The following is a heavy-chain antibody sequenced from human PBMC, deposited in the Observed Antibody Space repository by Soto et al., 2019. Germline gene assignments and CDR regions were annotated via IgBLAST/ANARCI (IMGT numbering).Heavy chain of an antibody. Sequence: GGSLRLSCAASGFTFSSYGMHWVRQAPGKGLEWVAVISYDGSNKYYADSVKGRFTISRDNSKNTLYLQMNSLRAEDTAVYYCAKAATVTTRPHYGMDVWGQGTTVTVT. CDR1: GFTFSSYG. CDR3: AKAATVTTRPHYGMDV. CDR2: ISYDGSNK. D-gene: IGHD4-17*01. J-gene: IGHJ6*02. V-gene: IGHV3-30*18.